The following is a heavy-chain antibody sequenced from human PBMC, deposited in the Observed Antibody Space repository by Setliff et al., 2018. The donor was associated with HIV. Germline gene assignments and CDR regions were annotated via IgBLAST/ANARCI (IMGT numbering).Heavy chain of an antibody. D-gene: IGHD3-22*01. CDR2: IYYSGST. V-gene: IGHV4-39*07. CDR1: GGSISSSNYY. J-gene: IGHJ5*02. CDR3: ARDMTYYFDSSGSFGWFDP. Sequence: SETLSLTCTVSGGSISSSNYYWGWIRQPPGKGLEWIGNIYYSGSTYYNPSLKSRVTISVDTSKNQFSLKLTSVTAADTAVYYCARDMTYYFDSSGSFGWFDPWGQGTLVTVSS.